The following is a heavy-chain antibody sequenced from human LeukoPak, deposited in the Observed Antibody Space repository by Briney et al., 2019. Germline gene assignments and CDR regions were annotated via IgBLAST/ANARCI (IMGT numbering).Heavy chain of an antibody. CDR3: ARVMAARQDNWFDP. V-gene: IGHV1-2*02. Sequence: GASVKVSCKASGYTFTGYYMHWVRQAPGQGLEWMGWINPNSGGTNYAQKFRGRVTMTRDTSISTAYMELSRLRSDDTAVYYCARVMAARQDNWFDPWGQGTLVTVSS. CDR2: INPNSGGT. D-gene: IGHD6-6*01. J-gene: IGHJ5*02. CDR1: GYTFTGYY.